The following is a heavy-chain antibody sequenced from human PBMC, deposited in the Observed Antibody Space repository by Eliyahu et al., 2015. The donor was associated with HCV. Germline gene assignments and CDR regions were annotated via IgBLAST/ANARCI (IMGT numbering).Heavy chain of an antibody. CDR1: GFSLSNARMG. CDR2: IFSNDEK. Sequence: QVTLKESGPVLVKPTETLTLTCTVSGFSLSNARMGVSWIRQPPGKALEWLAHIFSNDEKSYSTSLKSRLTISKDTSKRQVVLTMTNMDPVDTATYYCARIQVGARWGVGNFDYWGQGTLVTVSS. V-gene: IGHV2-26*01. CDR3: ARIQVGARWGVGNFDY. D-gene: IGHD1-26*01. J-gene: IGHJ4*02.